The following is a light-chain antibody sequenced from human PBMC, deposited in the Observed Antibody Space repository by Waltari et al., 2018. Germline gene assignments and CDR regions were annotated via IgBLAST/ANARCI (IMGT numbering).Light chain of an antibody. J-gene: IGLJ3*02. Sequence: QSALTQPRPVSGSPGQSVTLPCTGTRSDVGCSNHVPRYQQHPGKAPQLKIYDASKRPSGVPDRFSGSKSGNTASLTISGLQAEDEADYYCCSYAGSYTWVFGGGTKLTVL. V-gene: IGLV2-11*01. CDR1: RSDVGCSNH. CDR2: DAS. CDR3: CSYAGSYTWV.